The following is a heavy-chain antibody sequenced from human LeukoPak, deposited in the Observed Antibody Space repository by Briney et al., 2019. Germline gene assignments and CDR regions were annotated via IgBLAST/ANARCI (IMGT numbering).Heavy chain of an antibody. Sequence: ASVKVSCKASGYTFTGYYMHCVRQAPGQGLERMGWINPNSGRTNYAQKFQGRVTMTRDTSISTAYMELSRLRSDDTAVYYCARDVFRVVAAIGFWAQGTLVSVPS. J-gene: IGHJ4*02. V-gene: IGHV1-2*02. CDR3: ARDVFRVVAAIGF. CDR2: INPNSGRT. CDR1: GYTFTGYY. D-gene: IGHD2-15*01.